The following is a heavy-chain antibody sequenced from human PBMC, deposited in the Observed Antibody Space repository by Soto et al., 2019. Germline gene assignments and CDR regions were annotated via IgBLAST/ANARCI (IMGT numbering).Heavy chain of an antibody. CDR3: SRDPLLGFGEVGEHYYCYGMDV. CDR1: GGSISSDY. J-gene: IGHJ6*02. D-gene: IGHD3-10*01. V-gene: IGHV4-59*01. CDR2: SYHRGSP. Sequence: QVQLQESGPGLVQPSETLSLICTVSGGSISSDYWTWIRQPPGRGLEWIGHSYHRGSPNYNPSLTTRDSIAVNTAKNHYSLRLTSVTAATAAENYFSRDPLLGFGEVGEHYYCYGMDVWGQGTTVTVSS.